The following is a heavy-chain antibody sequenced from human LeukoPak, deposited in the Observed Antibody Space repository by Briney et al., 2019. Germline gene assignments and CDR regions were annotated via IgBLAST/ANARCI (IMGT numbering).Heavy chain of an antibody. CDR3: ATGVGSSWYYFDY. CDR2: IYHSGST. CDR1: GDSISNVDYY. Sequence: PSETLSLTCTVSGDSISNVDYYWSWIRQPPGKGLEWIAYIYHSGSTYYNPSLESRVTISLDTSRNQFSLKVSSVTAADTAVYYCATGVGSSWYYFDYWGQGTLVTVSS. V-gene: IGHV4-30-4*01. D-gene: IGHD6-13*01. J-gene: IGHJ4*02.